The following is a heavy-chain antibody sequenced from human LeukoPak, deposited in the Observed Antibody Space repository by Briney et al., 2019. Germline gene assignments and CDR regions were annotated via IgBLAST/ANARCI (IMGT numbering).Heavy chain of an antibody. J-gene: IGHJ6*02. Sequence: PSETLSLTCTVSGGSLSSYYWSWIRQPPGKGLEWIGYIYYSGSTNYNPSLKSRVTISVDTSKNQFSLKLSSVTAADTAVYYCARGLTAYYYYGMDVWGQGTTVTVSS. CDR2: IYYSGST. V-gene: IGHV4-59*01. D-gene: IGHD2-21*02. CDR3: ARGLTAYYYYGMDV. CDR1: GGSLSSYY.